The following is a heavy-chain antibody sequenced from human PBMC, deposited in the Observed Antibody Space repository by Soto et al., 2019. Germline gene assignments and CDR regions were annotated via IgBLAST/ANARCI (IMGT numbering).Heavy chain of an antibody. CDR3: ARDLSMDV. J-gene: IGHJ6*02. CDR1: GGSVSSGSYY. Sequence: SETLSLTCTVSGGSVSSGSYYWSWIRQPPGKGLEWIGYIYYSGSTNYNPSLKSRVTISVDTSKNQFSLKLRSVTDADTAVYYCARDLSMDVWGQGTTVTVSS. V-gene: IGHV4-61*01. CDR2: IYYSGST.